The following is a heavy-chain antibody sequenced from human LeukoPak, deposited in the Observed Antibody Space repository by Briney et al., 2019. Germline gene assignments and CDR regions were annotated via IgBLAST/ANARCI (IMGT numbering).Heavy chain of an antibody. CDR1: GFTFSSYA. V-gene: IGHV3-23*01. D-gene: IGHD3-9*01. CDR2: ISGSGGST. CDR3: AKDSGYFDWLYDFDY. Sequence: GGSLRLSCAASGFTFSSYAMSWVRQAPGKGLEWVSAISGSGGSTYYADSVKGRFTISRDDSKNTLYLQMNSLRAEDTAVYYCAKDSGYFDWLYDFDYWGQGTLVTVSS. J-gene: IGHJ4*02.